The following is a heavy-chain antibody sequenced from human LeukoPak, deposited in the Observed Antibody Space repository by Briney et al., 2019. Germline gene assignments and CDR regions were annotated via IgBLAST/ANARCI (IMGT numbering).Heavy chain of an antibody. J-gene: IGHJ1*01. CDR3: ARGGVVTQPGYFQH. Sequence: PSETLSLTCTVSGVSISSYYWNWIRQPAGKGLEWIGRIYTSGSTNFNPSLKSRVTMSVDTSKNQFSLKLSSVTDADTAVYYCARGGVVTQPGYFQHWGQGTLVTVSS. CDR2: IYTSGST. D-gene: IGHD3-3*01. CDR1: GVSISSYY. V-gene: IGHV4-4*07.